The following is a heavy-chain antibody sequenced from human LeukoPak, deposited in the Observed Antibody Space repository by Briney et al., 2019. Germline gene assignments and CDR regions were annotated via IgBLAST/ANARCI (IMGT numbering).Heavy chain of an antibody. D-gene: IGHD6-19*01. CDR1: GPTFSNYA. J-gene: IGHJ4*02. Sequence: ESGGSLRLSCAASGPTFSNYAMSWVRQAPGKGLEWVSTISGSGGSTYYADSVKGRFTISRDNSKNTLYLQMNSLRAEDTAVYYCASLAVAGRIADYWGQGTLVTVSS. CDR2: ISGSGGST. V-gene: IGHV3-23*01. CDR3: ASLAVAGRIADY.